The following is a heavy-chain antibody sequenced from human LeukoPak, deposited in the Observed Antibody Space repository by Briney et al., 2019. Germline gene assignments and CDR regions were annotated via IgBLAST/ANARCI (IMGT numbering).Heavy chain of an antibody. Sequence: PGGSLRLSCAASGFTFSSYAMHWVRQAPGKGLEWVAVILYDGSNKYYADSVKGRFTISRDNSKNTLYLQMNSLRAEDTAVYYCARDPLRPYYDFWSGYFDYWGQGTLVTVSS. D-gene: IGHD3-3*01. V-gene: IGHV3-30*19. CDR1: GFTFSSYA. CDR3: ARDPLRPYYDFWSGYFDY. J-gene: IGHJ4*02. CDR2: ILYDGSNK.